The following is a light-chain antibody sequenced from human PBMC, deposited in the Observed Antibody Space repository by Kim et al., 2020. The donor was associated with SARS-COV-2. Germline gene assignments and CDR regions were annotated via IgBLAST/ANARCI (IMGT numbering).Light chain of an antibody. Sequence: GHRVTISCTGSSSNIGSNYVYWYQQLPGTAPKLLIYRNNQRPSGVPDRFSGSKSGTSAFLAISGLQSEDEADYYCAAWDDSLSGWVFGGGTQLTVL. CDR2: RNN. V-gene: IGLV1-47*01. J-gene: IGLJ3*02. CDR1: SSNIGSNY. CDR3: AAWDDSLSGWV.